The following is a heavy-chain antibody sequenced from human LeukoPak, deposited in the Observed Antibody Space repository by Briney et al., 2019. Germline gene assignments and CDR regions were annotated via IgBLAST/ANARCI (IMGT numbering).Heavy chain of an antibody. D-gene: IGHD6-13*01. CDR1: GGSISSSSYY. V-gene: IGHV4-61*02. Sequence: SETLSLTCTVSGGSISSSSYYWSWIRQPAGKGLEWIGRIYTSGSTNYNPSLKSRVTISVDTSKNQFSLKLSSVTAADTAVYYCAGGYSSSWYGGFDYWGQGTLVTVSS. CDR2: IYTSGST. J-gene: IGHJ4*02. CDR3: AGGYSSSWYGGFDY.